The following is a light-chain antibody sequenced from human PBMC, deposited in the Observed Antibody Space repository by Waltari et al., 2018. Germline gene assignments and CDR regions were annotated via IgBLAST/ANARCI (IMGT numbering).Light chain of an antibody. CDR2: DAS. V-gene: IGKV1-5*01. CDR3: QQYDNYSPTT. Sequence: DIQMTQSPSTLSASVGDRVTITCRASQSVSGWLAWDQQKPGKAPKLLIYDASSLESGVPSRFRGSGSATEFTLTISSLQPDDFATYYCQQYDNYSPTTFGQGTKVEVK. CDR1: QSVSGW. J-gene: IGKJ1*01.